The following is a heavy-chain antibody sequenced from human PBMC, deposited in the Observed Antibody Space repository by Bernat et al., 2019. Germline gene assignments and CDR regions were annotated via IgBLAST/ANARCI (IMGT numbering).Heavy chain of an antibody. J-gene: IGHJ3*02. CDR1: GYTFTGYY. CDR2: INPNSGAT. CDR3: ARDISVAGPNDSCDI. V-gene: IGHV1-2*02. Sequence: QVQLVQSGAEVKKPGASVKVSCKASGYTFTGYYIHWVRQAPGHGLEWMGWINPNSGATNYAQKFQGRVTMTRDTSISTAYMDLSRLRSDDTAVYYCARDISVAGPNDSCDIWGQGTMVTVSS. D-gene: IGHD6-19*01.